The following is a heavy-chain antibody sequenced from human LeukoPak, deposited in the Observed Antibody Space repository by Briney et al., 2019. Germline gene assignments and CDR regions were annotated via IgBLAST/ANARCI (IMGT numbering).Heavy chain of an antibody. Sequence: SETLSLTCTVSGGSISSSSYYWGWIRQPPGKGLEWNGSIYYSGSTYYNPSLKSRVTISVDTSKNQFSLKLSSVTAADTAVYYCCRITMIVVVITAPDAFDIWGQGTMVTVSS. V-gene: IGHV4-39*01. CDR1: GGSISSSSYY. CDR2: IYYSGST. D-gene: IGHD3-22*01. J-gene: IGHJ3*02. CDR3: CRITMIVVVITAPDAFDI.